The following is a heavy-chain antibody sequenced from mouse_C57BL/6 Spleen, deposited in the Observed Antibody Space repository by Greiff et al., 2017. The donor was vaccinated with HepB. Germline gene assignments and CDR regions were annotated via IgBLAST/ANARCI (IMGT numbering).Heavy chain of an antibody. V-gene: IGHV5-6-3*01. CDR1: GFTFSSYG. Sequence: EVQGVESGGGLVQPGGSLKLSCAASGFTFSSYGMSWVRQTPDKRLELVATINSNGGSTYYLDSVKGRFTISRDNAKNTLYLQMSSLKSEDTAMYYCARMARTINWGQGTTLTVSS. J-gene: IGHJ2*01. CDR3: ARMARTIN. CDR2: INSNGGST.